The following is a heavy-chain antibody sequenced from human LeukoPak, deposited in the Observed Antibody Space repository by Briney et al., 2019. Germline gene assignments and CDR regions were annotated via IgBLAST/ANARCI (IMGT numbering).Heavy chain of an antibody. CDR2: INSDGSST. CDR3: ARDRLYCGGDCLDP. V-gene: IGHV3-74*01. Sequence: AGGSLRLSCAASGFTFSSYWMHWVRQAPGKGMVWVSRINSDGSSTSYADSVKGRFTISRDNAKNTLYLQMNSLRAEDTAVYYCARDRLYCGGDCLDPWGQGTLVTVSS. D-gene: IGHD2-21*02. J-gene: IGHJ5*02. CDR1: GFTFSSYW.